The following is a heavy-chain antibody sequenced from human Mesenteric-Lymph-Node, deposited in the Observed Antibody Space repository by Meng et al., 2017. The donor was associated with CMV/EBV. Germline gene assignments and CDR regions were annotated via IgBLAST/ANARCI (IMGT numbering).Heavy chain of an antibody. V-gene: IGHV1-46*01. CDR3: ARGLSSSITHLDY. J-gene: IGHJ4*02. CDR2: INPSGDIT. D-gene: IGHD2-2*01. CDR1: AYTFTNYN. Sequence: ASVKVSCKASAYTFTNYNMHWVRQAPGQGLEWMGIINPSGDITNYAQKFQGRVTMTRDTSTSTVYMELSSLRSEDTAVYFCARGLSSSITHLDYWGQGTLVTVSS.